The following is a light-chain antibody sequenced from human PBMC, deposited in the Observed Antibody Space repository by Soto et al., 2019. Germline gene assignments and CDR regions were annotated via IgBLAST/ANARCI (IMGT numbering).Light chain of an antibody. CDR2: LGS. CDR1: QSLLHSNGYNY. V-gene: IGKV2-28*01. J-gene: IGKJ2*01. CDR3: MQALQTPYT. Sequence: DIVMTQSPLSLPVTPGEPASISCRSSQSLLHSNGYNYFDWYLQKPGQSPQLLISLGSNRVSGVPDRFGGSGSGTNFTLKISRVEAEDVGVYYCMQALQTPYTFGQGTKLEIK.